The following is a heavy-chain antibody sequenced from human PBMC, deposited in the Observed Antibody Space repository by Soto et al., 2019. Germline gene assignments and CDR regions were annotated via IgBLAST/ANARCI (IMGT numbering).Heavy chain of an antibody. CDR2: IYSGGST. V-gene: IGHV3-53*02. D-gene: IGHD5-12*01. Sequence: EVQLVETGGGLIQPGGSLRLSCSASGFTVSSNYMSWVRQAPGKGLEWVSVIYSGGSTYYADSVKGRFTISRDNSKNTLYIQMNSLRAEDTAVYYCARGYSGYDYGYWGQGTLVTVSS. CDR3: ARGYSGYDYGY. J-gene: IGHJ4*02. CDR1: GFTVSSNY.